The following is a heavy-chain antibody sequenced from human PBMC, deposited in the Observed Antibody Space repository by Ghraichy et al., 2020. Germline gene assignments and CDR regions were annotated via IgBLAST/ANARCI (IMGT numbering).Heavy chain of an antibody. D-gene: IGHD4-11*01. CDR1: GFTFSSYW. CDR3: ARDHYSMRAMYYYYGMDV. Sequence: GGPRLSCAASGFTFSSYWMSWVRQAPGKGLEWVANIKQDGSEKYYVDSVKGRFTISRDNAKNSLYLQMNSLRAEDTAVYYCARDHYSMRAMYYYYGMDVWGQGTTVTVSS. CDR2: IKQDGSEK. J-gene: IGHJ6*02. V-gene: IGHV3-7*01.